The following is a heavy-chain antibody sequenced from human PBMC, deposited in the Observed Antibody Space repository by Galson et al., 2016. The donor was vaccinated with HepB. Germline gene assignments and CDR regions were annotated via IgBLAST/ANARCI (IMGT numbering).Heavy chain of an antibody. CDR1: GFTVGNNF. J-gene: IGHJ6*02. V-gene: IGHV3-66*01. CDR2: IYSVGTP. Sequence: SLRLSCAASGFTVGNNFMSWVRQAPGKGLEWVSLIYSVGTPHYADSVKGRFTMSRDSSKNTLYLQMNSLRADDTAVYFCARDLATLWSGYYHNYYYGMDVWGQGTTVTVSS. CDR3: ARDLATLWSGYYHNYYYGMDV. D-gene: IGHD3-3*01.